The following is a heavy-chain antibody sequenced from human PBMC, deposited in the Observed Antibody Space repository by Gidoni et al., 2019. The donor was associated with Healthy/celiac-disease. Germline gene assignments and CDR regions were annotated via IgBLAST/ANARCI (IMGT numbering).Heavy chain of an antibody. V-gene: IGHV1-24*01. CDR1: GSPLTELS. CDR3: ATDRAAAGRMDY. J-gene: IGHJ4*02. D-gene: IGHD6-13*01. Sequence: QVPLVQSAAEVTKPGASVKVSCTVSGSPLTELSMPWVRQAPGKGLEWRGGFDPEDGETIYAQKFQGRVTMTEDTSTDTAYMELSSLRSEDTAVYYCATDRAAAGRMDYWGQGTLVTVSS. CDR2: FDPEDGET.